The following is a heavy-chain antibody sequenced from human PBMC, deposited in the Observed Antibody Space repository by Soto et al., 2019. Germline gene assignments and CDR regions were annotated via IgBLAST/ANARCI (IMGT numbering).Heavy chain of an antibody. Sequence: SETLSLTCAVSGGSISSSNWWSWVRQPPGKGLEWIGEIYHSGSTNYNPSLKSRVAISVDKSKNQFSLKLSSVTAADTAVYYCAVRRAAYYCSSASCYNWFDPWGQGTLVTVSS. J-gene: IGHJ5*02. D-gene: IGHD2-2*01. CDR2: IYHSGST. V-gene: IGHV4-4*02. CDR1: GGSISSSNW. CDR3: AVRRAAYYCSSASCYNWFDP.